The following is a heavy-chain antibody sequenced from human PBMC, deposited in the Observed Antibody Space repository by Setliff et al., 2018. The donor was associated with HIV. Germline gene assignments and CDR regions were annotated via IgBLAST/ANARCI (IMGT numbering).Heavy chain of an antibody. CDR2: IKQDGSEK. CDR1: GFTFSIYT. CDR3: ASFDYGDYGGAFDI. D-gene: IGHD4-17*01. V-gene: IGHV3-7*01. J-gene: IGHJ3*02. Sequence: GGSLRLSCAASGFTFSIYTINWVRQAPGKGLEWVANIKQDGSEKYYVDSVKGRFTISRDNAKNSLYLQMNSLRAEDTAVYYCASFDYGDYGGAFDIWGQGTMVTVS.